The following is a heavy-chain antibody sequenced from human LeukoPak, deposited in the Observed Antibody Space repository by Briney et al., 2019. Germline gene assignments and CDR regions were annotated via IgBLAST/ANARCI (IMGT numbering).Heavy chain of an antibody. J-gene: IGHJ3*02. CDR1: GGTFSSYA. D-gene: IGHD2-2*01. V-gene: IGHV1-69*04. Sequence: GASVKVSCKASGGTFSSYAISWVRQAPGQGLEWMGRIIPILGIANYAQKFQGRVTITADESTSTAYMELSSLRSEDTAVYYCATGRLGYCSSTSCLDAFDIWGQGTMVTVSS. CDR3: ATGRLGYCSSTSCLDAFDI. CDR2: IIPILGIA.